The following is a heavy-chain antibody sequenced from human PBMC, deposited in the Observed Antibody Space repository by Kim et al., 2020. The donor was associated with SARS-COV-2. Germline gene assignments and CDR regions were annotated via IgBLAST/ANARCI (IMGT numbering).Heavy chain of an antibody. Sequence: SETLSLTCTVSGRSISSSSYYWGWIRQPPGKGLEWIGSIYCSGSTYYNPSLKSRVTISVDTSKNQFSLKLRSVTAADTAVYYCARLPRSGWKLGRAFDIWGQGTMVTVSS. J-gene: IGHJ3*02. V-gene: IGHV4-39*01. CDR2: IYCSGST. D-gene: IGHD2-15*01. CDR3: ARLPRSGWKLGRAFDI. CDR1: GRSISSSSYY.